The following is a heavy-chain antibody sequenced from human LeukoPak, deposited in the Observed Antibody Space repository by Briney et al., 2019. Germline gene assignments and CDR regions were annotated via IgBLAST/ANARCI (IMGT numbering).Heavy chain of an antibody. Sequence: GGSLRLSCTDSGNDSDDYGMSWVRQVPRKGLEWVAGINWDGGATAYSDSVKGRFTITRDHAKNSLLLQMECLRVEDTGLYFCARDLSSSWYSLGYWGQGILVTVSS. V-gene: IGHV3-20*04. CDR3: ARDLSSSWYSLGY. D-gene: IGHD6-13*01. CDR1: GNDSDDYG. CDR2: INWDGGAT. J-gene: IGHJ4*02.